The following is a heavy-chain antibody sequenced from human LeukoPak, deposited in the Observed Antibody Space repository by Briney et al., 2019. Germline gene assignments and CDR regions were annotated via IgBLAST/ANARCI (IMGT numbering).Heavy chain of an antibody. V-gene: IGHV4-34*01. CDR2: INHSGST. J-gene: IGHJ6*02. CDR3: ARVYYYYGMDV. Sequence: PSETLSLTCAVYGGSFSGYYWSWIRQPPGKGLEWIGEINHSGSTNYNPSLKSRVTISVDTSKNQFSLKLSSVTAADTAAYYCARVYYYYGMDVWGQGTTVTVSS. CDR1: GGSFSGYY.